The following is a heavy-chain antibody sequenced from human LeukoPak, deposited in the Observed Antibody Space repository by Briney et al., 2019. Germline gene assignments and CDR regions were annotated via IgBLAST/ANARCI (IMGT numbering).Heavy chain of an antibody. V-gene: IGHV3-23*01. CDR1: GFTFSSYA. CDR2: ISGSGGST. J-gene: IGHJ3*02. Sequence: PGGSLRLSCAASGFTFSSYAMSWVRQAPGKGLEWVSAISGSGGSTYYADSVKGRFTISRDNAKNSLYLQMNSLRAEDTAVYYCARKAAAGRKSAFDIWGQGTMVTVSS. D-gene: IGHD6-13*01. CDR3: ARKAAAGRKSAFDI.